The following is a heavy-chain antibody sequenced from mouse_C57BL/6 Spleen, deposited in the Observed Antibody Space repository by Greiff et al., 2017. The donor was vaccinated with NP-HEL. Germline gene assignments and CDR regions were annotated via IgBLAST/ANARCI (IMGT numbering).Heavy chain of an antibody. Sequence: EVMLVESEGGLVQPGSSMKLSCTASGFTFSDYYMAWVRQVPEKGLEWVANINYDGSSTYYLDSLKSRFIISRDNAKNILYLQMSSLKSEDTATYYCARVRAYYGSSYVGPYYFDYWGQGTTLTVSS. CDR2: INYDGSST. D-gene: IGHD1-1*01. CDR3: ARVRAYYGSSYVGPYYFDY. V-gene: IGHV5-16*01. CDR1: GFTFSDYY. J-gene: IGHJ2*01.